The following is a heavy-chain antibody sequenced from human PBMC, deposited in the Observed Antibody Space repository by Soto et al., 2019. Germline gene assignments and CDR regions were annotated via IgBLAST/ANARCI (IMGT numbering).Heavy chain of an antibody. CDR2: MNPNSGNT. J-gene: IGHJ6*02. V-gene: IGHV1-8*01. CDR1: GYTFTSYD. Sequence: ASVKVSCKASGYTFTSYDINWVRQATGQGLEWMGWMNPNSGNTGYAQKFQGRVTMTRNTSISTAYMELSSLRSEDPAVYYCAREDYSSSRGGYYYYGMDVWGQGTTVTVSS. D-gene: IGHD6-13*01. CDR3: AREDYSSSRGGYYYYGMDV.